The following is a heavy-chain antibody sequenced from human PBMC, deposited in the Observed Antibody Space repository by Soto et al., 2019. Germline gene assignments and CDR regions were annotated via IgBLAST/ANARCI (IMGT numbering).Heavy chain of an antibody. CDR1: GFPLSARGVG. CDR2: IYWNDDK. Sequence: QITLKESGPTLVKPTETLTLTCTVSGFPLSARGVGVGWIRQPPGKALEWLAVIYWNDDKRYSPSLKSRLTITKDTAKNQVVLTMTNTDPVDTAKYYGAHSPGGAAPDYWGQGTLVTVSS. D-gene: IGHD6-6*01. V-gene: IGHV2-5*01. CDR3: AHSPGGAAPDY. J-gene: IGHJ4*02.